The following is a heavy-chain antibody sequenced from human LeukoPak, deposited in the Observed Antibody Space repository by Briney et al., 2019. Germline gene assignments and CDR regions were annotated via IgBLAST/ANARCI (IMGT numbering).Heavy chain of an antibody. J-gene: IGHJ1*01. V-gene: IGHV4-34*01. Sequence: SETLSLTCAVSTGSFLGYYWSWLRQPPGKGLEWIGEIIHSGKTNFNPSLKSRVTISVDTSKKHFSLNLTSVTAADTAVYYCARGSYFQYWDQGTPVSVSS. D-gene: IGHD3-16*01. CDR1: TGSFLGYY. CDR3: ARGSYFQY. CDR2: IIHSGKT.